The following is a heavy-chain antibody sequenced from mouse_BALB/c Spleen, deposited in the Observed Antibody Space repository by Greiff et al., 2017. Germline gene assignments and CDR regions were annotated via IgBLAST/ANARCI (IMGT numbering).Heavy chain of an antibody. V-gene: IGHV1-5*01. Sequence: VHVKQSGTVLARPGASVKMSCKASGYSFTSYWMHWVKQRPGQGLEWIGAIYPGNSDTSYNQKFKGKAKLTAVTSASTAYMELSSLTNEDSAVYYCTREGGYDSYYYAMDYWGQGTSVTVSS. CDR1: GYSFTSYW. CDR2: IYPGNSDT. D-gene: IGHD2-2*01. J-gene: IGHJ4*01. CDR3: TREGGYDSYYYAMDY.